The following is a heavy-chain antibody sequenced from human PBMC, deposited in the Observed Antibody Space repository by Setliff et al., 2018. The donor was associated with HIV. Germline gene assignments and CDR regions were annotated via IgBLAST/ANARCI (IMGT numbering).Heavy chain of an antibody. V-gene: IGHV1-18*04. CDR3: ARDRGGGLQFLEWTGQYYMDV. CDR1: GYYFNIDY. J-gene: IGHJ6*03. Sequence: ASVKVSCKTFGYYFNIDYIHWVRQAPGQGLEWVGWISVYSGNTNYAQKLQGRVTLTTDTSTSTAYMELRSLRFDDTAVYYCARDRGGGLQFLEWTGQYYMDVWDKGTTVTVSS. CDR2: ISVYSGNT. D-gene: IGHD3-3*01.